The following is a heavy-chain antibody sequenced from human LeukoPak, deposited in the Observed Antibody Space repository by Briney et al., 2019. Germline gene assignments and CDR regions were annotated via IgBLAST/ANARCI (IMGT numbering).Heavy chain of an antibody. D-gene: IGHD3-9*01. V-gene: IGHV1-69*05. Sequence: SVKVSCKASGGTFSSYAISWVRQAPGQGLEWMGGIIPIFGTANYAQKFQGRVTITTDESTSTAYMELSSLRSEDTAVYYCARGDILTGHYSYYYYMDVWGKGTSVTVSS. CDR2: IIPIFGTA. CDR1: GGTFSSYA. J-gene: IGHJ6*03. CDR3: ARGDILTGHYSYYYYMDV.